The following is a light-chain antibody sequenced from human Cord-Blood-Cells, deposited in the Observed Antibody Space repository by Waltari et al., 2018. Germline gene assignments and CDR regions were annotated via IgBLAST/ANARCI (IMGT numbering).Light chain of an antibody. CDR3: QQYNNWPPYT. J-gene: IGKJ2*01. V-gene: IGKV3-15*01. CDR1: QSVGSN. Sequence: EIVMTQSPATLSVSPGERATLSCRASQSVGSNLAWYQQKPGQAPRLLIYGASTRATGIPARFSGSGSGTEFTLTISSLQSEDFAVYYRQQYNNWPPYTFGQGTKLEIK. CDR2: GAS.